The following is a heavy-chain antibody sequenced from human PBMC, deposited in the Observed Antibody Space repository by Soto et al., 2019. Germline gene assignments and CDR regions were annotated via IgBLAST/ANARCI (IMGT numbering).Heavy chain of an antibody. V-gene: IGHV3-30*18. Sequence: PGGSLRLSCAASGFTFSSYGMHWVRQAPGKGLEWVAVISYDGSNKYYADSVKGRFTISRDNSKNTLYLQMNSLRAEDTAVYYCAKGLTPDPDDAFDIWRQGTMVTVS. CDR2: ISYDGSNK. CDR1: GFTFSSYG. J-gene: IGHJ3*02. CDR3: AKGLTPDPDDAFDI.